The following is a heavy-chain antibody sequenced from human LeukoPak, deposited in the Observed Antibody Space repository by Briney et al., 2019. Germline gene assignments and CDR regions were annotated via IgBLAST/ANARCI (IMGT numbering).Heavy chain of an antibody. D-gene: IGHD3-3*01. Sequence: GGSLRLSCAASGFTFSSYAMSWVRQAPGKGLEWVSAISGSGGSTYYADSVKGRLTIARDTSKNALYLQMNCLRAEDTAVYYWAKGSIAGYYDFWSGCYFDYWGQGTLVTVSS. CDR2: ISGSGGST. J-gene: IGHJ4*02. CDR1: GFTFSSYA. CDR3: AKGSIAGYYDFWSGCYFDY. V-gene: IGHV3-23*01.